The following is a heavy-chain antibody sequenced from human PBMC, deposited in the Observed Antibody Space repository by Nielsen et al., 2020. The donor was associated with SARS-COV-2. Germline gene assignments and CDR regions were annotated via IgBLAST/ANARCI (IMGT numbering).Heavy chain of an antibody. Sequence: SETLSLTCAVYGGSFSGYYWSWIRQPPGKGLEWIGEINHSGSTNYNPSLKSRVTISVDTSKNQFSLKLSSVTAADTAVYYCARADNNWNVGYCGQGTLVTVSS. D-gene: IGHD1-20*01. J-gene: IGHJ4*02. CDR3: ARADNNWNVGY. CDR1: GGSFSGYY. CDR2: INHSGST. V-gene: IGHV4-34*01.